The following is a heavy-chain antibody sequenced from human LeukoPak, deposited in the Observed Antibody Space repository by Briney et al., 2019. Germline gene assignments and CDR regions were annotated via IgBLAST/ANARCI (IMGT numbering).Heavy chain of an antibody. V-gene: IGHV1-2*02. CDR2: INPNSGGT. CDR1: GYTFTCYY. Sequence: ASVKVSCKASGYTFTCYYMHWVRQAPGQGLEWMGWINPNSGGTNYAQKFQGRVTMTRDTSISTAYMELSRLRSDDTAVYYCARDLSYYYDSSGRIYFDYWGQGTLVTVSS. CDR3: ARDLSYYYDSSGRIYFDY. J-gene: IGHJ4*02. D-gene: IGHD3-22*01.